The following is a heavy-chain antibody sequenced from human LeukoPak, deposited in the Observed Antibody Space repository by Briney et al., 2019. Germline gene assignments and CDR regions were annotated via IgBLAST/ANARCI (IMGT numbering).Heavy chain of an antibody. CDR3: AKRGAQYFFDY. J-gene: IGHJ4*02. CDR2: IYPSGSTT. Sequence: PGGSLRLSRAASGFTFSSYGMSWVRQAPGKGLEWVSTIYPSGSTTYYADSVKGRFTISRDNSKNTLYLQMSSLRVEDTAVYFCAKRGAQYFFDYWGQGTLVTVSS. V-gene: IGHV3-23*05. D-gene: IGHD1-26*01. CDR1: GFTFSSYG.